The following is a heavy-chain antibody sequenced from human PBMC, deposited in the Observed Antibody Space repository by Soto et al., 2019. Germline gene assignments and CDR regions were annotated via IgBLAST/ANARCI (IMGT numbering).Heavy chain of an antibody. CDR2: IRSKANSYAT. Sequence: GSLRLSCAGSWFTFSGSAMRWVGPSSWKWLEGVGRIRSKANSYATAYAASVKGRFTISRDDSKNTAYLQMNSLKTEDTAVYYRTRSAVTTLIPYYYYYMDVWGKGTTVTVSS. CDR1: WFTFSGSA. D-gene: IGHD4-17*01. V-gene: IGHV3-73*01. CDR3: TRSAVTTLIPYYYYYMDV. J-gene: IGHJ6*03.